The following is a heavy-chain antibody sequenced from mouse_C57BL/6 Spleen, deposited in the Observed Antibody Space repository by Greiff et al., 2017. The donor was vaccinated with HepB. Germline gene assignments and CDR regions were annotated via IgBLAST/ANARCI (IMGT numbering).Heavy chain of an antibody. CDR3: ARPTVDWYFDV. V-gene: IGHV1-82*01. D-gene: IGHD1-1*01. Sequence: VQLQQSGPELVKPGASVKISCKASGYAFSSSWMNWVKQRPGKGLEWIGRIYPGDGDTNYNGKFKGNATLTADKSSSTAYMQLSSLTSEDSAVYFCARPTVDWYFDVWGTGTTVTVSS. CDR1: GYAFSSSW. CDR2: IYPGDGDT. J-gene: IGHJ1*03.